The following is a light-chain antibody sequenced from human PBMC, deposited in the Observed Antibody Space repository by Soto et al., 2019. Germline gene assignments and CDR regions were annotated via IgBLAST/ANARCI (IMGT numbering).Light chain of an antibody. CDR2: SND. CDR1: SSNIGTSY. V-gene: IGLV1-47*01. J-gene: IGLJ2*01. Sequence: QSVLTQSPSASGTPGQRVTISCSGTSSNIGTSYVYWYQQLPGTAPKVLIYSNDKRPSGVPDRFSGSKSGTSASLAISGLRSEDEADYYCAAWDDSLSGPLFGGGTKLTVL. CDR3: AAWDDSLSGPL.